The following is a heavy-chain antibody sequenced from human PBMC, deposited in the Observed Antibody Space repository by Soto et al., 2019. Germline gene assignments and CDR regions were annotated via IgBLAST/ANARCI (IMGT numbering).Heavy chain of an antibody. CDR1: GFSLSTSGVG. CDR2: IYWDDDK. Sequence: QITLKESGPTLVKPTQTLTLTCTFSGFSLSTSGVGVGWIRQPPGKALEWLALIYWDDDKRYSPSLKSRLTISKDTSRNEVVHTMSNMDPVDTATYYCAHFTVGGGFDPWGQGTLVTVSS. CDR3: AHFTVGGGFDP. V-gene: IGHV2-5*02. J-gene: IGHJ5*02. D-gene: IGHD1-26*01.